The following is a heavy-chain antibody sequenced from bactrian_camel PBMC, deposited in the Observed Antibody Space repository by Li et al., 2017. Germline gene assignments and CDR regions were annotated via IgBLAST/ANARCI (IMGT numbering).Heavy chain of an antibody. Sequence: VQLVESGGGAVQSGGSLQLSCAASKYTVSSYCMAWFRQAPGKEREGVAVLLRDGTSRYTESVEGRFTISRDNVQDTLYLQMNGLRPEDTAMYYCAADANPDFSCRYLQPSTFGYWGRGTQVTVS. V-gene: IGHV3S57*01. CDR1: KYTVSSYC. D-gene: IGHD1*01. CDR3: AADANPDFSCRYLQPSTFGY. J-gene: IGHJ6*01. CDR2: LLRDGTS.